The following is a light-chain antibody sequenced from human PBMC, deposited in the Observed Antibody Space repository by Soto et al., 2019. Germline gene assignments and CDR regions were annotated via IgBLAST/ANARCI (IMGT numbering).Light chain of an antibody. V-gene: IGKV1-39*01. CDR1: QTINRY. Sequence: DIQMTQSPSSLSASVGDRVTITCRASQTINRYLNWYQQKPGKAPKVLILVASSLESGVPSRFRGSGSGTDFTLTISSLQPEDFATYYCQQSYSARLTFGGGTKVEIK. CDR3: QQSYSARLT. CDR2: VAS. J-gene: IGKJ4*01.